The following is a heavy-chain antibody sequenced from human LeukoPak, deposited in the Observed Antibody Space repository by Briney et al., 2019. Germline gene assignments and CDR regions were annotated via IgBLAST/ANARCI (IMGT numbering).Heavy chain of an antibody. CDR1: GFTFSSYG. CDR3: AKGSNSGGSDY. Sequence: GGSLRLSCAASGFTFSSYGMHWVRQAPGKGLEWVAVISYDGSNKYYADSVKGRFTISRDNPKNTLYLQMNSLRAEDTAVYYCAKGSNSGGSDYWGQGTLVTVSS. CDR2: ISYDGSNK. J-gene: IGHJ4*02. D-gene: IGHD2-15*01. V-gene: IGHV3-30*18.